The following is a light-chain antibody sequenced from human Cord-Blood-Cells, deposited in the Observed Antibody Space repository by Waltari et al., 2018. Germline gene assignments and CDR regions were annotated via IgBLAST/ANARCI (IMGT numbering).Light chain of an antibody. Sequence: QSALTQPASVSGSPGQSITISCTGTSSDVGGYNYVSWYQQHPGKAPKLMIYDVSKRPSGVSNRFSGSKSGNPASLTISGLQAEDEAEYYCSSYTSSSTLVFGTGTKVTVL. CDR3: SSYTSSSTLV. CDR2: DVS. J-gene: IGLJ1*01. V-gene: IGLV2-14*03. CDR1: SSDVGGYNY.